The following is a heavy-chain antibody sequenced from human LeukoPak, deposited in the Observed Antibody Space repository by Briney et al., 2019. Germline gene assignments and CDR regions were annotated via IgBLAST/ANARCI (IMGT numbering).Heavy chain of an antibody. CDR3: AKGTAKLLIDY. D-gene: IGHD2-15*01. CDR2: ISYDGSNK. V-gene: IGHV3-30*18. J-gene: IGHJ4*02. Sequence: PGRSLRLSCAASGFTFSSYGMHWVRQAPGKGLEWVAVISYDGSNKYYADSVKGRFTISRDNSKNTLYLQMNSLRAEDTAVYYCAKGTAKLLIDYWGQGTLATVSS. CDR1: GFTFSSYG.